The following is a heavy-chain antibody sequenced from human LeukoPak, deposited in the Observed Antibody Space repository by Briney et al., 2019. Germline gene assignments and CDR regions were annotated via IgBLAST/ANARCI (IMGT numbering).Heavy chain of an antibody. CDR1: GFTFSSYS. CDR3: ARASVPIYYYDGSGWYAFDI. J-gene: IGHJ3*02. V-gene: IGHV3-21*01. Sequence: PGGSLRLSCAASGFTFSSYSMNWVRQAPGKGLEWVSSISSSSSYIYYADSVKGRFTISRDNAKNSLYLQMNSLRAEDTAVYYCARASVPIYYYDGSGWYAFDIWGQGTMVTVPS. D-gene: IGHD3-22*01. CDR2: ISSSSSYI.